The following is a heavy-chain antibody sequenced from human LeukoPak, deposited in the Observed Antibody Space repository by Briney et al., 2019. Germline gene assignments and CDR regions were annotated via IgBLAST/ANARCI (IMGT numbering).Heavy chain of an antibody. V-gene: IGHV4-39*07. CDR1: GGSISSSSYF. CDR3: AKDMGSRYFDY. CDR2: IYYSGST. D-gene: IGHD1-26*01. J-gene: IGHJ4*02. Sequence: SETLSLTCTVAGGSISSSSYFWGWIRPPPGKGLEWIGSIYYSGSTYYNPSLNSRVTISVDTSKNQLSLKLSSVTAADTAVYYCAKDMGSRYFDYWGQGTLVTVSS.